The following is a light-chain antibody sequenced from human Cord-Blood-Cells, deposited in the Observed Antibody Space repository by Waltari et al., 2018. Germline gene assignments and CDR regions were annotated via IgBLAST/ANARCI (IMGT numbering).Light chain of an antibody. Sequence: QSVLTQPPSVSGAPGQRVTISCTGSSYNIGAGYDVHWYQQLPGTAPKLLIYGNSKRPAGVPDRCSGSKSGASASLAITGLQAEDEADYYCQSYDSSLSGSVFGGGTKLTVL. CDR2: GNS. CDR3: QSYDSSLSGSV. V-gene: IGLV1-40*01. CDR1: SYNIGAGYD. J-gene: IGLJ2*01.